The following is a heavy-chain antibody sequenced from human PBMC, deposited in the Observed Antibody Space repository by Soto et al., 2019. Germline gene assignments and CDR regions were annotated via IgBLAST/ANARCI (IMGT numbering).Heavy chain of an antibody. J-gene: IGHJ4*02. CDR2: ISGSGGST. V-gene: IGHV3-23*01. Sequence: PGGSLRLSCAASGFTFSSYAMSWVRQAPGKGLEWVSAISGSGGSTYYADSVKGRFTISRDNSKNTLYLQMNSLRAEDTAVYYCAKEFGSSGYSGYDYSGDYWGQGTLVTVSS. CDR1: GFTFSSYA. CDR3: AKEFGSSGYSGYDYSGDY. D-gene: IGHD5-12*01.